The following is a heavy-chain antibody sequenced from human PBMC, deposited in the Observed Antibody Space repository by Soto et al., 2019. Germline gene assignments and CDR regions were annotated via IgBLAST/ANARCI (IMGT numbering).Heavy chain of an antibody. J-gene: IGHJ4*02. D-gene: IGHD1-26*01. CDR1: GFTFSSYG. Sequence: QVQLVESGGGVVQPGRSLRLSCAASGFTFSSYGMHWVRQAPGKGLEWVAVILYDGSNEYYADSVKGRFTISRDNSKNTLYLQMNSLRAEDTAVYYCAKDAGGSSYFDYWGQGTLVTVSS. V-gene: IGHV3-30*18. CDR3: AKDAGGSSYFDY. CDR2: ILYDGSNE.